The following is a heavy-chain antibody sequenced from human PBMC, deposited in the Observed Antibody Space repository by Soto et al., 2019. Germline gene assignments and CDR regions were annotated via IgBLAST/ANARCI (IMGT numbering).Heavy chain of an antibody. CDR1: GFTFSSYA. J-gene: IGHJ6*02. Sequence: GVSLRLSCAASGFTFSSYAMSWVRQAPGKGLEWVSAISGSGGSTYYADSVKGRFTISRDNSKNTLYLQMNSLRAEDTAVYYCAKRFLEWKSYYYGMDVWGQGTTVTVSS. V-gene: IGHV3-23*01. CDR3: AKRFLEWKSYYYGMDV. CDR2: ISGSGGST. D-gene: IGHD3-3*01.